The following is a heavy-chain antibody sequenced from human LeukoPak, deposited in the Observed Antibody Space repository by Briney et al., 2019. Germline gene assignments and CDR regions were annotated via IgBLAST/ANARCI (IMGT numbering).Heavy chain of an antibody. Sequence: PGGSLRLSCAASGFTFSNFGMSWVRQAPGNGLEWVSAISAGGGTYYADTVKGRFTISRDNSKNTLYLQMSSLRAEDTAVHYCAKRSSLNYFDSWGQGTLVTVSS. CDR3: AKRSSLNYFDS. CDR2: ISAGGGT. J-gene: IGHJ4*02. CDR1: GFTFSNFG. V-gene: IGHV3-23*01. D-gene: IGHD3-16*01.